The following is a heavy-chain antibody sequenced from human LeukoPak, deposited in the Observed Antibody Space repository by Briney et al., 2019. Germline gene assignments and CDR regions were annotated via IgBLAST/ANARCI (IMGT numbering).Heavy chain of an antibody. Sequence: GGSLRLSSAASGFSVSNNYMNWVRQASGKGLKWVSVMHSDGRTFYADSVKGRFTISRDKSKNMFYLQMDSLRAEDTAVYYCVKDRGGLARDFDQWGQGTLVTVSS. J-gene: IGHJ4*02. D-gene: IGHD3-10*01. CDR1: GFSVSNNY. CDR2: MHSDGRT. V-gene: IGHV3-53*01. CDR3: VKDRGGLARDFDQ.